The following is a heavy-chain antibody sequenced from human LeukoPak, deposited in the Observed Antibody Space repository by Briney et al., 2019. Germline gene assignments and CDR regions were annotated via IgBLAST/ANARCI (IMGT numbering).Heavy chain of an antibody. CDR1: GFTFTSSA. J-gene: IGHJ6*03. Sequence: EASVKVSCKASGFTFTSSAVQWVRQARGQRLEWIGWIVVGSGNTNYAQKFQERVTITRDMSTSTAYMELSSLRSEDTAVYYCAADEYYDWGYYYMDVWGKGTTVTVSS. CDR2: IVVGSGNT. CDR3: AADEYYDWGYYYMDV. D-gene: IGHD3-3*01. V-gene: IGHV1-58*01.